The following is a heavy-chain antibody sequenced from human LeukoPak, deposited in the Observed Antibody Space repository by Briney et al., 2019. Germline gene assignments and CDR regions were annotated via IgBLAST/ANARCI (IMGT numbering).Heavy chain of an antibody. J-gene: IGHJ4*02. Sequence: GVALRLSCAASGFTVSPYYMTWVRQAPGKELNCVSVIYSGGSTYYADSVKGRFTVSRDNCKNTLYLQMNSLRAEDTAMYYCARGLGYCTSTTCLLPFDYWGQGTLVTVSS. V-gene: IGHV3-53*01. CDR3: ARGLGYCTSTTCLLPFDY. CDR2: IYSGGST. D-gene: IGHD2-2*01. CDR1: GFTVSPYY.